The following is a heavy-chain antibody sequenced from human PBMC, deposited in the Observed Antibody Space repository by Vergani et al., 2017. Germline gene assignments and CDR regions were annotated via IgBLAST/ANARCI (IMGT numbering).Heavy chain of an antibody. Sequence: QVQLVQSGSEVRKPGASVKVSCQVSGYSLTELTIHWVRQAPGKGLEWMGGFDPEHGEVTFAHHIQGRVTMTEHRSTDTAYMELRSLTFDDTAVYYCAREGFYDNIRGTYRPPSYYGMGVWGQGTKVTVAS. D-gene: IGHD3-16*02. CDR3: AREGFYDNIRGTYRPPSYYGMGV. CDR2: FDPEHGEV. J-gene: IGHJ6*02. CDR1: GYSLTELT. V-gene: IGHV1-24*01.